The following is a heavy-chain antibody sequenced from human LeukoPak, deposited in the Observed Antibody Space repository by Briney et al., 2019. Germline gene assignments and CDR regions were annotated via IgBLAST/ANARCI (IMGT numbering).Heavy chain of an antibody. V-gene: IGHV4-61*02. D-gene: IGHD1-14*01. J-gene: IGHJ4*02. CDR3: AKATGYLL. CDR1: GGSISSSNYY. CDR2: IYTSEST. Sequence: SETLSLTCSVSGGSISSSNYYWSWIRQPAGKGLEWIGRIYTSESTNYNPSLRSRVTISVDTSRNQFSLKLSSVTAADTAVYYCAKATGYLLWGQGTLVTVSS.